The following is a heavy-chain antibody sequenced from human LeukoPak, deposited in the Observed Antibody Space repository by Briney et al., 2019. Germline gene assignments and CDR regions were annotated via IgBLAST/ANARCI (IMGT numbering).Heavy chain of an antibody. CDR1: GGSIRSSIYY. V-gene: IGHV4-39*07. Sequence: ASETLSLTCTVSGGSIRSSIYYWAWIRQSPGMGLEWIGSIFYSENTYYNSSLKSRVTISVDTSKNQFSLNLTSVTAADTAVYYCAKEVAGPWGQGTRVAVSS. CDR2: IFYSENT. J-gene: IGHJ5*02. CDR3: AKEVAGP.